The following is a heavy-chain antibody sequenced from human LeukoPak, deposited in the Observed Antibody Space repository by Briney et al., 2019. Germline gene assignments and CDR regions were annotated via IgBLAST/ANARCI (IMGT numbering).Heavy chain of an antibody. V-gene: IGHV4-34*01. CDR3: ARGKMSSGWYRGTNAFDI. D-gene: IGHD6-19*01. CDR1: GGSFSGYY. J-gene: IGHJ3*02. Sequence: SETLSLTCAVYGGSFSGYYWSWIRQPPGKGLEWIGEINHSGSTNYNPSLKSRVTISVDTSKNQFSLKLSSVTAADTAVYYCARGKMSSGWYRGTNAFDIWGQGTMVTVSS. CDR2: INHSGST.